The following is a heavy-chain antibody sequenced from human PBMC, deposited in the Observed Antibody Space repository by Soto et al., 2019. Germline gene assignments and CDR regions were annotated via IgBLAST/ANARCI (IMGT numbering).Heavy chain of an antibody. V-gene: IGHV4-4*02. Sequence: QVQLQESGPGLVKPSGTLSLTCAVSGGAISSSKWWHWVRQPPGKGLEWIGEIYHSGSTSYNPSLKRRVTLSVDKSKNQFSLKLSSVTAADTAVYYWASVAVAGTRFDYWGQGTLVTVSS. CDR3: ASVAVAGTRFDY. D-gene: IGHD6-19*01. J-gene: IGHJ4*02. CDR2: IYHSGST. CDR1: GGAISSSKW.